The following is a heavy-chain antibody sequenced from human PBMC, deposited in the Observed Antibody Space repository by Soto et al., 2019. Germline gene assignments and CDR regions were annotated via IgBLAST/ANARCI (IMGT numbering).Heavy chain of an antibody. V-gene: IGHV4-39*01. CDR2: IYYSGST. CDR1: GGSISSSSYY. D-gene: IGHD3-3*01. J-gene: IGHJ6*02. CDR3: ASIESGYRACYGMDV. Sequence: SETLSLTCTVSGGSISSSSYYWGWIRQPPGKGLEWIGSIYYSGSTYYNPSLKSRVTISVDTSKNQFSLKLSSVTAADTAVYYCASIESGYRACYGMDVWGQGTTVTVSS.